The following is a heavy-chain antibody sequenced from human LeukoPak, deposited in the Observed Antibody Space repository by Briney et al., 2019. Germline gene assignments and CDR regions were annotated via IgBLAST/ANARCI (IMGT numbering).Heavy chain of an antibody. CDR3: AKGPLRGTAAAIDY. V-gene: IGHV3-30*18. CDR1: GFMFSSNW. Sequence: GGSLRLSCAASGFMFSSNWMSWVRQAPGKGLEWVAVISYDGRNIHYPDSVKGRFTISRDISTDTLWLQMNSLRTEDTAVYYCAKGPLRGTAAAIDYWGQGTLVTVSS. CDR2: ISYDGRNI. J-gene: IGHJ4*02. D-gene: IGHD2-2*01.